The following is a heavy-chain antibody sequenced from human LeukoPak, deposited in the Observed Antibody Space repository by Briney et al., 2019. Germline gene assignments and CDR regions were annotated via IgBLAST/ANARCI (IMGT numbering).Heavy chain of an antibody. D-gene: IGHD6-19*01. J-gene: IGHJ4*02. Sequence: GGSLRLSCAASGFTFDDYGMSWVRQAPGKGLEWVSGINWNGGSTGYADSVKGRFTISRDNAKNSLYLQMNSLRAEDKALYYCARDDGSGWYNYFFDYWGQGTLVTVSS. CDR1: GFTFDDYG. V-gene: IGHV3-20*04. CDR3: ARDDGSGWYNYFFDY. CDR2: INWNGGST.